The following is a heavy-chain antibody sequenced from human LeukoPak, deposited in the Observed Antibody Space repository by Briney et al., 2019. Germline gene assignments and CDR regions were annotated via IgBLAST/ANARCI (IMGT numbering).Heavy chain of an antibody. Sequence: SETLSLTCTVSGGSISSSSFYWGWIRQPPGKGLEWIGSIYYSGSTYYNPSLKSRVTISVGTSKNQFSLKLSSVTAADTAVYYCARVTDDIFGFDYWGQGTLVTVSS. V-gene: IGHV4-39*07. CDR2: IYYSGST. CDR3: ARVTDDIFGFDY. CDR1: GGSISSSSFY. J-gene: IGHJ4*02. D-gene: IGHD3-9*01.